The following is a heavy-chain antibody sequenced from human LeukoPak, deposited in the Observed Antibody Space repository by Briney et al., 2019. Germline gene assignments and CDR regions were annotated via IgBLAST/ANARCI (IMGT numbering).Heavy chain of an antibody. V-gene: IGHV3-23*01. CDR2: ISGSGGST. CDR1: GFTFSSYA. CDR3: AKGVASSWYSGRDDY. Sequence: GRPLRLSCAASGFTFSSYAMHWVRQAPGKGLEWVSAISGSGGSTYYADSVKGRFTISRDNSKNTLYLQMNSLRAEDTAVYYCAKGVASSWYSGRDDYWGQGTLVTVSS. D-gene: IGHD6-13*01. J-gene: IGHJ4*02.